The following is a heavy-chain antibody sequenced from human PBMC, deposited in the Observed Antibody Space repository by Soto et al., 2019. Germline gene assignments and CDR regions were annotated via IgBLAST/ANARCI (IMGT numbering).Heavy chain of an antibody. CDR3: ASMGYHYGSGSYPLDY. J-gene: IGHJ4*02. CDR2: MYNSGST. Sequence: QVQLQESGPGLVKPSETLSLTCTVSGGSISSYYWTWIRQPPGKGLEWIGFMYNSGSTHYNPSLKSRVTISLXTXQXQFSLNLRSVTAADTAVYYCASMGYHYGSGSYPLDYWGQGTLVTVSS. D-gene: IGHD3-10*01. V-gene: IGHV4-4*08. CDR1: GGSISSYY.